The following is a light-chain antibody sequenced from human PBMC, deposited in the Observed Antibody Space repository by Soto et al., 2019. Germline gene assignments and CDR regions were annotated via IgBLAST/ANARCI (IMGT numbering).Light chain of an antibody. J-gene: IGKJ3*01. CDR2: ASS. Sequence: IQLTQSPSSLSASVGDRVTITCRASQGISSYLAWYQQKPGQAPKLLIYASSTLQSGVPSRFSGSGSGTDFTLTISSLQPEDFATYYCQKYNGAPFTFGPGTKVDIK. CDR1: QGISSY. V-gene: IGKV1-9*01. CDR3: QKYNGAPFT.